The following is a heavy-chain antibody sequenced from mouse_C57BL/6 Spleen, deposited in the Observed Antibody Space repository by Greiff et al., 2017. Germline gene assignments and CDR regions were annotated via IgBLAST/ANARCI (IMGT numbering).Heavy chain of an antibody. V-gene: IGHV1-52*01. Sequence: QVQLQQPGAELVRPGSSVKLSCKASGYTFTSYWMHWVKQRPIQGLEWIGNIDPSDSETHYNQKFKDKATLTVDKSSSTAYMQLSSLTSEDSAVYYCARGADGYYWYFDVWGTGTTVTVSS. CDR2: IDPSDSET. D-gene: IGHD2-3*01. J-gene: IGHJ1*03. CDR1: GYTFTSYW. CDR3: ARGADGYYWYFDV.